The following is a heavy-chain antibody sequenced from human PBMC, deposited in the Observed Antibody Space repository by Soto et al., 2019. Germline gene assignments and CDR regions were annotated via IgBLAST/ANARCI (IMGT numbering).Heavy chain of an antibody. Sequence: QVQLVQSGAEVKKPGASVKVSCRTSGYAFTTNDITWVRQATGQGLEWMEWMNAHSGVTGYAQKFQGRVTMTRNTSISTAYMELSSLTSDGTAVYYCARDSTSPDYWGQGTLVTVSS. CDR1: GYAFTTND. J-gene: IGHJ4*02. CDR3: ARDSTSPDY. D-gene: IGHD2-2*01. CDR2: MNAHSGVT. V-gene: IGHV1-8*01.